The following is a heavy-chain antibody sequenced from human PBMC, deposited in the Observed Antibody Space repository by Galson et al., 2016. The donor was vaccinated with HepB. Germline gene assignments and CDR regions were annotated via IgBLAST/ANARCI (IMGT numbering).Heavy chain of an antibody. CDR3: ARGYTNTGYVAGFDY. D-gene: IGHD5-12*01. J-gene: IGHJ4*02. V-gene: IGHV3-49*03. Sequence: SLRLSCAASGFTFGDYPMTWFRQAPGKGLEWVGFIRSQTYYGTAEYAASVEGRFTISRDDPKRIAYLQMDSPKPEDSAVYYCARGYTNTGYVAGFDYWGQGTLVTVSS. CDR2: IRSQTYYGTA. CDR1: GFTFGDYP.